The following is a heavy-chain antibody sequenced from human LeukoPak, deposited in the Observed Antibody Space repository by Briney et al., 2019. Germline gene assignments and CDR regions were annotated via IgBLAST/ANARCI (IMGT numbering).Heavy chain of an antibody. Sequence: GGSLRLSCAASGFTFTTYWMAWVRQAPGKGLEWVSSISSSSSYIYYADSVKGRFTISRGNAKNSLYLQMNSLRAEDTAVYYCARVVAKDYDSSGYYPIYWGQGTLVTVSS. J-gene: IGHJ4*02. CDR1: GFTFTTYW. CDR3: ARVVAKDYDSSGYYPIY. CDR2: ISSSSSYI. V-gene: IGHV3-21*01. D-gene: IGHD3-22*01.